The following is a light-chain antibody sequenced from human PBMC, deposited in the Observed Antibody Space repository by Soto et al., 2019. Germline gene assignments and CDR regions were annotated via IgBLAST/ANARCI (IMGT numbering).Light chain of an antibody. V-gene: IGKV3-20*01. J-gene: IGKJ1*01. Sequence: EIVLTQSPGTLSLSPGERATLSCRASQSVSNNYLAWYQQKPGQAPRLLIYGASNRATGIPDRLSGSWSGTDFTLTISRLVPEDFAVYYCQQYGSSGTFGQGTQVEI. CDR2: GAS. CDR3: QQYGSSGT. CDR1: QSVSNNY.